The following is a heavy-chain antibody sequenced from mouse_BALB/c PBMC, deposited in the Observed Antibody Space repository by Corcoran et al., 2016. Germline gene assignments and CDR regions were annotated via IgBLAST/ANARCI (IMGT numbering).Heavy chain of an antibody. CDR3: ATLLRPFDY. J-gene: IGHJ2*01. D-gene: IGHD1-2*01. CDR1: GYSITSGYY. Sequence: DGQLQESRPGLVKPSQSLSLTCSVTGYSITSGYYWNWIRQFPGNKLEWMGYISYDGSNNYNPSLKNRISITRDTSKNQFFLKLNSVTTEDTATYYCATLLRPFDYWGQGTTLTVSS. V-gene: IGHV3-6*02. CDR2: ISYDGSN.